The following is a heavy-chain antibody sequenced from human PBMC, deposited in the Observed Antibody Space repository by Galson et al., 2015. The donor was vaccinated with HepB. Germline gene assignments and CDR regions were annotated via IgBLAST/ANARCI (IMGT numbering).Heavy chain of an antibody. Sequence: SLRLSCAASGFTFSDYYMNWVRQAPGKRLEWVAYISSRGGSISYADSVRGRFTISRDNTKNSLYLQMNSLTAEDTAVYYCARDVEPNWGQGTLVTVSS. J-gene: IGHJ4*02. D-gene: IGHD1-26*01. V-gene: IGHV3-11*01. CDR3: ARDVEPN. CDR2: ISSRGGSI. CDR1: GFTFSDYY.